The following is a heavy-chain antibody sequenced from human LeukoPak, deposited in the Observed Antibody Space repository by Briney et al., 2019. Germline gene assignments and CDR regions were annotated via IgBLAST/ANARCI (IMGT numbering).Heavy chain of an antibody. V-gene: IGHV4-59*01. CDR3: ARQGYNSSPFNY. CDR1: GGSISSYY. J-gene: IGHJ4*02. D-gene: IGHD6-13*01. Sequence: SETLSLTCTVSGGSISSYYWSWLRQPPGKGLEWIGYIYYSGNTYYNPSLKSRVTMSVDTSKNQFSLRLTSVTAADTAVYYCARQGYNSSPFNYWGQGTLVTVSS. CDR2: IYYSGNT.